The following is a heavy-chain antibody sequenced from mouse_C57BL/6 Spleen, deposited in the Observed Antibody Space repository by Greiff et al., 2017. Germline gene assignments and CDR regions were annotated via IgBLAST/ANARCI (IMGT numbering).Heavy chain of an antibody. CDR1: GFTFTDYY. CDR2: IRNKANGYTT. J-gene: IGHJ2*01. Sequence: VQLKESGGGLVQPGGSLSLSCAASGFTFTDYYMSWVRQPPGKALEWLGFIRNKANGYTTEYSASVKGRFTISRDNSQSILYLQMKALRAEDSATYYCAILGQTFFDYWGQGTTLTVSS. V-gene: IGHV7-3*01. D-gene: IGHD3-3*01. CDR3: AILGQTFFDY.